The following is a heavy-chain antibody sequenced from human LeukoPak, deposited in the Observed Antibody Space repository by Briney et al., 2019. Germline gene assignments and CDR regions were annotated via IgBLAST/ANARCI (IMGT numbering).Heavy chain of an antibody. Sequence: PGGSLRLSCAASGFTFSSYSMNWVRQAPGRGLEWVSSISSSSSYIYYADPVKGRFTISRDNAKNSLYLQMNSLRAEDTAVYYCARDGTVYSGYDLVYWGQGTLVTVSS. J-gene: IGHJ4*02. CDR2: ISSSSSYI. V-gene: IGHV3-21*01. D-gene: IGHD5-12*01. CDR1: GFTFSSYS. CDR3: ARDGTVYSGYDLVY.